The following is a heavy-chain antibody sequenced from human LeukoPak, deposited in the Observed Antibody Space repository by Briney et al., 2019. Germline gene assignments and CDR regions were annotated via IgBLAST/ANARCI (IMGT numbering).Heavy chain of an antibody. D-gene: IGHD6-13*01. Sequence: GGSLRLSCAASGFTFSSYAMHWVRQAPGKGLEWVAVISYDGSNKYYADSVKGRFTISRDNSKNTLYLQMNSLRAEDTAVYYCARGRHYSSSWYFDYWGQGTLVTVSS. V-gene: IGHV3-30-3*01. CDR1: GFTFSSYA. CDR3: ARGRHYSSSWYFDY. CDR2: ISYDGSNK. J-gene: IGHJ4*02.